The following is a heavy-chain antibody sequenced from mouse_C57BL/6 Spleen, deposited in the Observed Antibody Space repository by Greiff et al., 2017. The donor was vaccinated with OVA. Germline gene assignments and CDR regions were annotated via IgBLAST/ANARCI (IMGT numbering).Heavy chain of an antibody. D-gene: IGHD1-1*01. CDR3: AREGDYGSSYFAY. J-gene: IGHJ3*01. Sequence: VKLQQPGAELVKPGASVKLSCKASGYTFTSYWMHWVKQRPGQGLEWIGMIHPNSGSTNYNEKFKSKATLTVDKSSSTAYMQLSSLTSEDSAVYYCAREGDYGSSYFAYWGQRTLVTVSA. CDR2: IHPNSGST. CDR1: GYTFTSYW. V-gene: IGHV1-64*01.